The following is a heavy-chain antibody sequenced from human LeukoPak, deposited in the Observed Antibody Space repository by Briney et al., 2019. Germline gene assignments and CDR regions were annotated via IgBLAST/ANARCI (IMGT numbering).Heavy chain of an antibody. D-gene: IGHD6-6*01. CDR3: AREEIKYRTSGRSEWFDP. CDR2: IYTSGST. CDR1: GGSISSGSYY. V-gene: IGHV4-61*02. J-gene: IGHJ5*02. Sequence: PSQTLSLTCTVSGGSISSGSYYWSWIRQPAGKGLEWIGRIYTSGSTNYNPSLKSRVTISIDTSKNQFSLNLSSVTAADTAIYYCAREEIKYRTSGRSEWFDPWGQGTLVTVSS.